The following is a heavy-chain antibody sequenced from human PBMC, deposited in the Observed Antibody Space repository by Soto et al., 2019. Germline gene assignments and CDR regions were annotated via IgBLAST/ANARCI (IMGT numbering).Heavy chain of an antibody. CDR2: IKSKTDGGTT. CDR3: TTYYDFWSGYPDYYYYYMDV. V-gene: IGHV3-15*01. Sequence: GGSLRLSCAASGFTFSNAWMSWVRQAPGKGLEWVGRIKSKTDGGTTDYAAPVKGRFPISRDDSKNTLYLQMNSLKTEDTAVYYCTTYYDFWSGYPDYYYYYMDVWGKGTTVTVSS. CDR1: GFTFSNAW. J-gene: IGHJ6*03. D-gene: IGHD3-3*01.